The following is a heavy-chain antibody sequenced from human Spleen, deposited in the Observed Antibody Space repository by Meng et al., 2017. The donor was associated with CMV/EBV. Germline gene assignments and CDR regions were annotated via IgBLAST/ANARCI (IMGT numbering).Heavy chain of an antibody. D-gene: IGHD1-14*01. CDR2: INPSAGST. CDR1: GYTFTNYY. Sequence: ASVKVSCKASGYTFTNYYIHWVRQAPGQGLEWMGMINPSAGSTSYAQTFQARITVTMDTSPSTVYMELSSLRSDDTAVYYCARNRGSGWDYWGQGTLVTVSS. CDR3: ARNRGSGWDY. V-gene: IGHV1-46*01. J-gene: IGHJ4*02.